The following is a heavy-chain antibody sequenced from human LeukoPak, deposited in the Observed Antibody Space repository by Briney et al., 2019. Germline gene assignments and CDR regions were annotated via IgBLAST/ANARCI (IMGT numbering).Heavy chain of an antibody. V-gene: IGHV3-7*01. CDR1: GFSFSSYW. J-gene: IGHJ4*02. Sequence: GGSLRLSCAASGFSFSSYWMSWVRQAPGKGLEWVANIKQDGSGKYYVDSVKGRLTISRDNAKNSLYLQMNSLRAEDTAVYYCAREGYSSPSSVFDYWGQGTLVTVSS. CDR2: IKQDGSGK. D-gene: IGHD6-6*01. CDR3: AREGYSSPSSVFDY.